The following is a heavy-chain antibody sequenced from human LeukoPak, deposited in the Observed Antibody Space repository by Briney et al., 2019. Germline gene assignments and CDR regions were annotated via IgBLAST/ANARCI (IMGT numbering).Heavy chain of an antibody. CDR3: ARVLGYCGRDCYPLDY. J-gene: IGHJ4*02. CDR2: ISTYNGNS. V-gene: IGHV1-18*01. D-gene: IGHD2-21*02. CDR1: GYTFTNYG. Sequence: GASVTISRKTSGYTFTNYGLSWVRQAPGQGLEWMGWISTYNGNSEYPQKLQGRVTLTTDTSTTTGYMELRSLRSDDTAVYYCARVLGYCGRDCYPLDYWGQGTLVTVSS.